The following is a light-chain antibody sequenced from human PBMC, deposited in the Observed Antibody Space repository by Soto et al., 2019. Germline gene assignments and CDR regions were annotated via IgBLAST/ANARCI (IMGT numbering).Light chain of an antibody. CDR2: DAS. CDR1: QSLGTN. J-gene: IGKJ3*01. CDR3: HQYNTWPPRFT. V-gene: IGKV3D-15*01. Sequence: EIVMTQSPVTLSVSPGESATLSCRASQSLGTNLAWYQQKPGQAPRLLMYDASKRATGIPARFSGSGSGTDFTLTISSLQSDDFGVYYCHQYNTWPPRFTFGPGTKVDIK.